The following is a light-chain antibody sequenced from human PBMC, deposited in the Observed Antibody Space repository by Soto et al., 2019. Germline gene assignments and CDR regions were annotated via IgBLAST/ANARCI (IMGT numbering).Light chain of an antibody. V-gene: IGKV3-11*01. Sequence: EIVLTQSPATLSLSPGERATLSCRASQSVSSYLAWYQQKPGQAPRLLIYDASNTATGIRARFSGSGSGTDFTLTISSLAPEDFAVYYCQQRATFGQGTKLEIK. J-gene: IGKJ2*01. CDR1: QSVSSY. CDR3: QQRAT. CDR2: DAS.